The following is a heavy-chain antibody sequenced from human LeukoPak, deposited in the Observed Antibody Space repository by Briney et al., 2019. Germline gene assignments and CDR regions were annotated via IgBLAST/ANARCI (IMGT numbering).Heavy chain of an antibody. CDR1: GGTFSSYA. V-gene: IGHV1-69*13. Sequence: SVKVSCKASGGTFSSYAISWVRQAPGQGLEWMGGIIPIFGTANYAQKFQGRVTITADESTSTAYMELSSLRSEDTAVYYCARSFVVVVAATQYYYYHYGMDVWGQGTTVTVSS. J-gene: IGHJ6*02. CDR2: IIPIFGTA. D-gene: IGHD2-15*01. CDR3: ARSFVVVVAATQYYYYHYGMDV.